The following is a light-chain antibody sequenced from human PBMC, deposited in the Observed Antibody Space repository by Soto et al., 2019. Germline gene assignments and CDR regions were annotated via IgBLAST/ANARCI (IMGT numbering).Light chain of an antibody. Sequence: EIVLTQSPCTLSLSPVERATLSCMASQSVSSSYLAWYQQKAGQAPKLLIYGASSRATGIPDRFSGSGSGTDFTLTISRLEPEDFAMYYCQQYGSTPVKFGQGTKVDIK. J-gene: IGKJ1*01. CDR1: QSVSSSY. V-gene: IGKV3-20*01. CDR2: GAS. CDR3: QQYGSTPVK.